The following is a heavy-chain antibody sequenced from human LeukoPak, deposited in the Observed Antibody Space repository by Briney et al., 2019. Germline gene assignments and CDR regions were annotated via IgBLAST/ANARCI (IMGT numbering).Heavy chain of an antibody. D-gene: IGHD5-18*01. CDR1: GFTFDDYA. CDR3: AKAGYSYGYGYYYYYMDV. J-gene: IGHJ6*03. Sequence: GGSLRLSCAASGFTFDDYAMHWVRQAPGKGLEWVSLISGDGGSTYYADSVKGRFTISRDNSKNSLYPQMNSLRTEDTALYYCAKAGYSYGYGYYYYYMDVWGKGTTVTVSS. CDR2: ISGDGGST. V-gene: IGHV3-43*02.